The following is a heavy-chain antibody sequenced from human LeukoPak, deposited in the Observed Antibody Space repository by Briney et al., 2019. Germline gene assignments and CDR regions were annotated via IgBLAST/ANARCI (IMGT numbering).Heavy chain of an antibody. J-gene: IGHJ4*02. V-gene: IGHV3-48*04. CDR2: ISDSSSTK. Sequence: GGSLSLSCAECGFTFSSYGMVWVRQAPARGVEWVSYISDSSSTKTYADSVRGRFTISRDNAKMSLYLQMNSLRAEDTAVYYCATLVGATPQWGQGTLVTVSS. D-gene: IGHD1-26*01. CDR1: GFTFSSYG. CDR3: ATLVGATPQ.